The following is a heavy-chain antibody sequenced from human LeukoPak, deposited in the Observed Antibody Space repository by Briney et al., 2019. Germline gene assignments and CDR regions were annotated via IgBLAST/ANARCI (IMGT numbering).Heavy chain of an antibody. CDR1: GFTFSSNW. Sequence: TGGSLRLSCAASGFTFSSNWMHWVRQAPGKGLVWVSCINSDGSSTNYADSVRGRFTISRDNAKNTLYLQMNSLRAEDTAVYYCANYGSGYFYYWGQGTLVTVSS. V-gene: IGHV3-74*01. CDR3: ANYGSGYFYY. CDR2: INSDGSST. J-gene: IGHJ4*02. D-gene: IGHD3-3*01.